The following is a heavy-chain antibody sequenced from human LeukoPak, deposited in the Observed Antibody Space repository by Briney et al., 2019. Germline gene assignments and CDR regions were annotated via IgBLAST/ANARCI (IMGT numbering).Heavy chain of an antibody. CDR2: ISGSGGST. J-gene: IGHJ4*02. D-gene: IGHD3-16*02. Sequence: GRSLRLSCAASGFTFSSYSMNWVRQAPGKGLEWVSDISGSGGSTYYADSVKGRFTISRDNSKNTLYLQMNSLRDEDTAIYYCAEDLDVWGSYRPPNYFDYWGKGTLVTVSS. CDR3: AEDLDVWGSYRPPNYFDY. V-gene: IGHV3-23*01. CDR1: GFTFSSYS.